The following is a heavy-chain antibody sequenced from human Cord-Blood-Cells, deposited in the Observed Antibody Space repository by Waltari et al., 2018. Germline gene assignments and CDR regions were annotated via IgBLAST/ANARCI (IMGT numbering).Heavy chain of an antibody. CDR3: ARVDIAAYFDY. CDR1: GYSISSGYY. CDR2: IYHSGST. Sequence: QVQLQESGPGLVKPSETLSLTCAVSGYSISSGYYWGWIRQPPGKGLEWIGSIYHSGSTYYNPSLKSRVTISVDTSKNQFSLKLSSVTAADTAVYYCARVDIAAYFDYWGQGTLVTVSS. V-gene: IGHV4-38-2*01. D-gene: IGHD6-6*01. J-gene: IGHJ4*02.